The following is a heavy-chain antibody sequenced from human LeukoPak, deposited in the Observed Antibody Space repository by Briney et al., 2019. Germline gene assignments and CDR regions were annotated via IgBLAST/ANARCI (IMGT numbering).Heavy chain of an antibody. CDR1: GGSISSSSYY. J-gene: IGHJ3*02. V-gene: IGHV4-39*01. CDR2: ICYSGST. D-gene: IGHD3-22*01. Sequence: SETLSLTCTVSGGSISSSSYYWGWIRQPPGKGLEWIGSICYSGSTYYNPSLKSRVTISVDTSKNQFSLKLSSVTAADTAVYYCGLSSGYFLWGAFDIWGQGTMVTVSS. CDR3: GLSSGYFLWGAFDI.